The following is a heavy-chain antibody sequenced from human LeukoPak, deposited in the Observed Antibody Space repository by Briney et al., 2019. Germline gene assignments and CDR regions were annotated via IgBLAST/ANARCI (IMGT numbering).Heavy chain of an antibody. CDR1: GGSSSSGDYY. CDR2: IYYIGST. J-gene: IGHJ4*02. V-gene: IGHV4-30-4*01. D-gene: IGHD3-10*01. CDR3: ARGSLVRGVPFLDY. Sequence: SQTLSLTCTVSGGSSSSGDYYWSWIRQPPGKGLEWIGYIYYIGSTYYNPSLKSRVTISEDKSKKQFSLDLSSATAADTAVYYCARGSLVRGVPFLDYWGQGALVTVSS.